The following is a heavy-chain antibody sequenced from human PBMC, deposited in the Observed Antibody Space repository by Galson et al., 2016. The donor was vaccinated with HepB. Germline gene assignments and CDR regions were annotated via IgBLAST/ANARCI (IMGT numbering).Heavy chain of an antibody. J-gene: IGHJ6*02. CDR3: ARDVSTSVLDNDYYYYGMDV. CDR2: ISNSGSAI. Sequence: SLRLSCAASGFTFSDYYMSWLRQAPGKGLDWVSYISNSGSAIYYADSVKGRFTISRDNAKNSLYLQMNSLRAEDTAVYYCARDVSTSVLDNDYYYYGMDVWGQGTTVTVSS. CDR1: GFTFSDYY. V-gene: IGHV3-11*01. D-gene: IGHD2/OR15-2a*01.